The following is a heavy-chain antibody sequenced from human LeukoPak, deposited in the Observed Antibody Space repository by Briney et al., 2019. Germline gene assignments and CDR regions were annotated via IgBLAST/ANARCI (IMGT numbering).Heavy chain of an antibody. CDR2: TRTKTRNYAA. CDR1: GFTFSDSY. CDR3: TRQNCTGGSCSYVDC. D-gene: IGHD2-8*02. J-gene: IGHJ4*02. Sequence: GGSLRLSCAASGFTFSDSYMHWVRQASGKGLEWVGLTRTKTRNYAATYAESVKGRFTISRDDSKNTAYLQMNSLKMEDTAVYYCTRQNCTGGSCSYVDCWGQGTLVTVSS. V-gene: IGHV3-73*01.